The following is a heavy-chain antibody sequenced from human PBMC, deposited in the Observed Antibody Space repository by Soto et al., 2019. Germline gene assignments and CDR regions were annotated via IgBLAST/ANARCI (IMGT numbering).Heavy chain of an antibody. CDR2: INSSSSYT. CDR1: GFTFSDYY. Sequence: QVQLVESGGGLVKPGGSLRLSCAASGFTFSDYYMSWTRQAPGKGLERVSYINSSSSYTNYADSVKGRFTISRDNAKNSLYLQMNSLRAEDTAVYYCARIITAAGGRRYFDLWGRGTLVTVSS. V-gene: IGHV3-11*05. CDR3: ARIITAAGGRRYFDL. J-gene: IGHJ2*01. D-gene: IGHD6-13*01.